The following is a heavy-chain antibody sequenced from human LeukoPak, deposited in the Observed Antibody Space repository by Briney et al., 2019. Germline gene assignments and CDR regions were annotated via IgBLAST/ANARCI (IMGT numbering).Heavy chain of an antibody. J-gene: IGHJ4*02. CDR1: GGTFSSYA. CDR3: ARDWGEMATISPFDY. CDR2: IITILGIA. D-gene: IGHD5-24*01. Sequence: SVKVSCKASGGTFSSYAISWVRQAPGQGLEWMGRIITILGIANYAQKFQGRVTITADKSTSTAYTELSSLGSEDTAVYYCARDWGEMATISPFDYWGQGTLVTVSS. V-gene: IGHV1-69*04.